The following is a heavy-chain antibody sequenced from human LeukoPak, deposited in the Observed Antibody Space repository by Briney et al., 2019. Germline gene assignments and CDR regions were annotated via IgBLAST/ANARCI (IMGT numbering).Heavy chain of an antibody. D-gene: IGHD1-1*01. V-gene: IGHV3-7*03. CDR3: AKEEFWRFDF. CDR1: GFDFSHHY. CDR2: ISPDGGVS. Sequence: GGSLRLSCAASGFDFSHHYMTWVRQAPGKGPEWVAKISPDGGVSQYVDSVKGRFTISRDNSKNSLSLHMSSLRVEDTPLYFCAKEEFWRFDFWGQGTLVTVS. J-gene: IGHJ4*02.